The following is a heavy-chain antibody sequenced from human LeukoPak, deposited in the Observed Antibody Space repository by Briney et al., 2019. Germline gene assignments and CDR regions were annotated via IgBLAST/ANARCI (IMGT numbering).Heavy chain of an antibody. Sequence: GGSLRLSCAGSGFTFSNYDMHWVRQAPGKGLEWVAVIWYDGSNKYYADSVKGRFTISRDNSKNTLYLQMNSLRAEDTAVYYCARANGLIVVAWGQGTLVTVSS. J-gene: IGHJ5*02. CDR1: GFTFSNYD. CDR3: ARANGLIVVA. D-gene: IGHD3-22*01. V-gene: IGHV3-33*08. CDR2: IWYDGSNK.